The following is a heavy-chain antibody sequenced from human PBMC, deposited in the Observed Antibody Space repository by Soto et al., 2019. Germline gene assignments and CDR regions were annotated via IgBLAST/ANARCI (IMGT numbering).Heavy chain of an antibody. V-gene: IGHV1-18*01. D-gene: IGHD2-15*01. CDR3: ARDQDIVVVVTDYYYYYGMDV. CDR1: GYTFTIYG. CDR2: ISAYNGNT. Sequence: ASVKVSCKASGYTFTIYGISWVRQAPGQGLEWMGWISAYNGNTNYAQKLQGRVTMTTDTSTSTAYMELRSLRSDDTAVYYCARDQDIVVVVTDYYYYYGMDVWGQGTTVTVSS. J-gene: IGHJ6*02.